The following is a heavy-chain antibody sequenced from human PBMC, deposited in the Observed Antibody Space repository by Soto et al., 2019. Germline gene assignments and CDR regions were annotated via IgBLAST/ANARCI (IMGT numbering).Heavy chain of an antibody. D-gene: IGHD3-3*01. J-gene: IGHJ6*02. Sequence: ASVKVSCKASGYTFTSYYMHWVRQAPGQGLEWMGIINPSGGSTSYAQKFQGRVTMTRDTSTSTVYMELSSLRSEDTAVYYCAREVTIFGVGGGGMDVWGQGTTVTVSS. CDR2: INPSGGST. CDR3: AREVTIFGVGGGGMDV. CDR1: GYTFTSYY. V-gene: IGHV1-46*01.